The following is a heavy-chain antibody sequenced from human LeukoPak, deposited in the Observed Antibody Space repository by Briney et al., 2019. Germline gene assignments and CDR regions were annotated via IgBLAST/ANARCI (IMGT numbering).Heavy chain of an antibody. CDR3: ARVQEQLCLDY. CDR1: GGSISSYY. J-gene: IGHJ4*02. V-gene: IGHV4-59*01. CDR2: IYYSGST. Sequence: SETLSLTCTVSGGSISSYYWSWIRQPPGKGLEWIGYIYYSGSTNYKPSLKSRVTISVETSKNQFSLKLRSVTAADTAVYYCARVQEQLCLDYWGQGTLVTVSS. D-gene: IGHD5-18*01.